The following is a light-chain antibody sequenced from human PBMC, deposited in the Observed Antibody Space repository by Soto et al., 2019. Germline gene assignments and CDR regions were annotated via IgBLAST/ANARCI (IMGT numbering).Light chain of an antibody. Sequence: ETLLTHTPDTLSLSAGDKATITCRASQTISMSLAWYQQKPGQAHRPVSFGASTRATGIPARFSGSGSGTEFTLSISILQSEDFAVYYCKQYKEWPSITFGQGTRLEIK. CDR2: GAS. V-gene: IGKV3-15*01. CDR1: QTISMS. CDR3: KQYKEWPSIT. J-gene: IGKJ5*01.